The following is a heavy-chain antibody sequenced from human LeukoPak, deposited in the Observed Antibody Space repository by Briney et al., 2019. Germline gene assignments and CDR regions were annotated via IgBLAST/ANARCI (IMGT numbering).Heavy chain of an antibody. Sequence: GGSLRLSCAASGFTFNNYWMPWVRQAPGKGLVWVSRIDRDGSSTSYADSVKGRFTVSRDNAKNTVYLQMNSLRAEDTAVYYCARITYYSDSSSYYHFDCWGQGTLVTVSS. J-gene: IGHJ4*02. V-gene: IGHV3-74*01. CDR2: IDRDGSST. CDR1: GFTFNNYW. CDR3: ARITYYSDSSSYYHFDC. D-gene: IGHD3-22*01.